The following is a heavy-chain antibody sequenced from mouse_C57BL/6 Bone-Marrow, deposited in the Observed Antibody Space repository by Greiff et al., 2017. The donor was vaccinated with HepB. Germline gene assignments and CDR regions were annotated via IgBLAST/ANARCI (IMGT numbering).Heavy chain of an antibody. V-gene: IGHV1-18*01. D-gene: IGHD1-1*01. J-gene: IGHJ2*01. CDR2: INPNNGGT. CDR3: ARRGYYGSSSFDY. CDR1: GYTFTDYN. Sequence: VQLKESGPELVKPGASVKIPCKASGYTFTDYNMDWVKQSHGKSLEWIGDINPNNGGTIYNQKFKGKATLTVDKSSSTAYMELRSLTSEDTAVYYCARRGYYGSSSFDYWGQGTTLTVSS.